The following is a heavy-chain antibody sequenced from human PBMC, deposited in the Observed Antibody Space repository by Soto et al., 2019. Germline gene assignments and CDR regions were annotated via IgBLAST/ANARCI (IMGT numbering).Heavy chain of an antibody. V-gene: IGHV3-74*01. CDR3: ARGGLGTYLLDF. CDR2: IKGDESGT. D-gene: IGHD3-10*01. Sequence: EVQLVESGGGLVQPGGSLRLSCAASGFTFSSYWMHWVRQAPGKGLVWVSRIKGDESGTNYADSVKGRFTISRDNAKNTLYLQMNSRRAEDTAVYYCARGGLGTYLLDFWGQGTLVTVSS. CDR1: GFTFSSYW. J-gene: IGHJ4*02.